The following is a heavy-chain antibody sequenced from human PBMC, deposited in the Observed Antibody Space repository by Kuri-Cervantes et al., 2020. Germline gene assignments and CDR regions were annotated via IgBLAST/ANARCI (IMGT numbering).Heavy chain of an antibody. J-gene: IGHJ6*02. CDR3: ANAICSGGNCFPRYGVDV. CDR1: GFTFSNYA. CDR2: ISTNYIT. V-gene: IGHV3-23*01. D-gene: IGHD2-15*01. Sequence: GGSLRLSCVGSGFTFSNYAMTWVRQAPGKGLEWVSGISTNYITYYTDSVKGRFTIPRDNSKNTLHLQMNSLRVGDTAVYYCANAICSGGNCFPRYGVDVWGQGTTVTVS.